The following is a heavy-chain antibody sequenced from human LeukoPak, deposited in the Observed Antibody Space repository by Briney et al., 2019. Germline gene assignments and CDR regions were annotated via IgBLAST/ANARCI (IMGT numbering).Heavy chain of an antibody. J-gene: IGHJ6*03. CDR3: ARTHDYGDYYYYMDV. Sequence: GGSLRLSCAASGFTFSSYEMNWVRQAPGKGLEWVSYISSSGSTIYYADSVKGRFTISRDNAKNSLYLQMNSLRAEDTAVYYCARTHDYGDYYYYMDVWGKGTTVTVSS. CDR2: ISSSGSTI. D-gene: IGHD4-17*01. V-gene: IGHV3-48*03. CDR1: GFTFSSYE.